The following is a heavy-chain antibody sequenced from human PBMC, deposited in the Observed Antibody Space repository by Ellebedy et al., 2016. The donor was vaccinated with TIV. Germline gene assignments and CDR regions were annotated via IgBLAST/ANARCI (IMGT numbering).Heavy chain of an antibody. Sequence: SETLSLTXTVSGGSISSYYWSWIRQPPGKGLEWIGYIYYSGSTNYNPSLKSRVTISVDTSKNQFSLKLSSVTAADTAVYYCASHYYDFWSGYFPPSYYMDVWGKGTTVTVSS. V-gene: IGHV4-59*13. J-gene: IGHJ6*03. CDR2: IYYSGST. CDR3: ASHYYDFWSGYFPPSYYMDV. CDR1: GGSISSYY. D-gene: IGHD3-3*01.